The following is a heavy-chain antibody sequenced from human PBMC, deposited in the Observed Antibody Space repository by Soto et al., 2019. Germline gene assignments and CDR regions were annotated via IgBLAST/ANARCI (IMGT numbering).Heavy chain of an antibody. V-gene: IGHV3-48*01. CDR1: GFTFSSYS. J-gene: IGHJ3*02. D-gene: IGHD2-2*01. CDR2: ISSSSSTI. CDR3: AGGGYCSSTSCYSSYAFDI. Sequence: PGGSLRLSCAASGFTFSSYSMNWVRQAPGKGLEWVSYISSSSSTIYYADSVKGRFTISRDNAKNSLYLQMNSLRAEDTAVYYCAGGGYCSSTSCYSSYAFDIWGQGTMVTVSS.